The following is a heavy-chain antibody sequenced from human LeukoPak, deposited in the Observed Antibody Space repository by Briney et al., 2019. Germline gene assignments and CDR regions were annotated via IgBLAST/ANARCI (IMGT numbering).Heavy chain of an antibody. Sequence: GGSLRLSCVVSGFIASSNYMSWVRQAPGRGLEWVSSISSISTYISYADSVKGRFTISRDNAKNSLYLQMNSLRAEDTAVYYCARLSVGGSYSGIYYFNYWGQGTLVTVSS. CDR3: ARLSVGGSYSGIYYFNY. CDR2: ISSISTYI. J-gene: IGHJ4*02. D-gene: IGHD1-26*01. CDR1: GFIASSNY. V-gene: IGHV3-21*01.